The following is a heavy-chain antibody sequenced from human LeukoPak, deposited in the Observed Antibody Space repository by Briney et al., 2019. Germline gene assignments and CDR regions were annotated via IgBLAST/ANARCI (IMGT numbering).Heavy chain of an antibody. J-gene: IGHJ4*02. V-gene: IGHV3-9*01. D-gene: IGHD2/OR15-2a*01. CDR1: GFTFDDYA. Sequence: GGSLRLSCAASGFTFDDYAMHWVRQAPGKGLEWVSGISWNSGSIGYADSVKGRFTISRDNAKNSLYLQMNSLRAEDTALYYCAKGGSRSYYFDYWGQGTLVTVSS. CDR2: ISWNSGSI. CDR3: AKGGSRSYYFDY.